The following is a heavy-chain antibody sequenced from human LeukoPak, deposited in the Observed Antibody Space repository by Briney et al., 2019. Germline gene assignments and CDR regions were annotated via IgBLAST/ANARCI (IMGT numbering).Heavy chain of an antibody. D-gene: IGHD6-19*01. CDR3: VRGSNGWSGMDV. CDR2: LNSDGDYT. CDR1: GFTFSNYW. J-gene: IGHJ6*02. V-gene: IGHV3-74*01. Sequence: GGSLRLSCAVSGFTFSNYWMYWVRQGPGKGLVWVSRLNSDGDYTNYEDSVKGRFTISRDNAKNTLYLQMNSLRAEDTAVYYCVRGSNGWSGMDVWGQGTTVTVSS.